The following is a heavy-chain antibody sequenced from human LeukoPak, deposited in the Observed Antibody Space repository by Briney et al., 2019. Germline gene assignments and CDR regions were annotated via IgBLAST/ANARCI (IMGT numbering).Heavy chain of an antibody. CDR1: GYTFTSYY. CDR3: ARGSYCGGDCYPLDY. Sequence: ASVKVSCKASGYTFTSYYMHWVRQAPGQGLEWMGIINPSGGSTSYAQKFQGRVTMTRDTSTSTAYMELSSLRSEDTAVYYCARGSYCGGDCYPLDYWGQGTLVTVSS. V-gene: IGHV1-46*01. CDR2: INPSGGST. J-gene: IGHJ4*02. D-gene: IGHD2-21*02.